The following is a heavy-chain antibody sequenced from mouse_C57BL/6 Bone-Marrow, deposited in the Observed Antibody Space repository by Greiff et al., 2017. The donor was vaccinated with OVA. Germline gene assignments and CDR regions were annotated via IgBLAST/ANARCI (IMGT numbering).Heavy chain of an antibody. Sequence: QVQLQQSGAELMKPGASVKLSCKATGYTFTGYWIEWVKQRPGHGLEWIGEILPGSGSTNYNEKFKGKATFTVDTSSNTAYMQLSSLTTEDSAIYYCERRIWVVRGIDYAMDYWGQGTSVTVSS. D-gene: IGHD1-1*01. CDR3: ERRIWVVRGIDYAMDY. CDR1: GYTFTGYW. CDR2: ILPGSGST. V-gene: IGHV1-9*01. J-gene: IGHJ4*01.